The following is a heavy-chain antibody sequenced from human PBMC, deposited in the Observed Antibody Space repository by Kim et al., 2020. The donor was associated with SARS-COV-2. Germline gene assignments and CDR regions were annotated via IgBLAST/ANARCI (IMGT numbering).Heavy chain of an antibody. Sequence: RYSPSVQGQVTIPADKSISTAYLQWSSLKASDTAMYYCARAISTHHPQDYWGQGTLVTVSS. CDR3: ARAISTHHPQDY. J-gene: IGHJ4*02. D-gene: IGHD2-21*01. V-gene: IGHV5-51*01.